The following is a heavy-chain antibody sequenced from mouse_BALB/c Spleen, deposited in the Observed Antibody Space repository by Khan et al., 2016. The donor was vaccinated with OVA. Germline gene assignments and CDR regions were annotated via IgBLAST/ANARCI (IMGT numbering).Heavy chain of an antibody. Sequence: VRLQQSGAELVKPAASLKLSCTASGYNITDIYIHWVKQRPEKGLERIRRTDPANGNTKYDPKFQGKATLTADTSSNTAYLQLSSLTSEDTAVYYCRISAINAWGQGTTLTVSS. CDR2: TDPANGNT. J-gene: IGHJ2*01. V-gene: IGHV14-3*02. CDR1: GYNITDIY. CDR3: RISAINA.